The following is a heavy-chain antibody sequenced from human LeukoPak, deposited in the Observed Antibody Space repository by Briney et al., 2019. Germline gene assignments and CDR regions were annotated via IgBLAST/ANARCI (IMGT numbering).Heavy chain of an antibody. V-gene: IGHV4-31*03. J-gene: IGHJ4*02. CDR1: GGSISSGVHY. Sequence: SETLSLTCSVSGGSISSGVHYWSWIRHHPGKGLEWIGYIYYSGSTYYNPSLKRRVTISVDTSKNQFSLKLSSVTAADTAVYYWASGSWYPVEYWGQGTLVTVSS. CDR3: ASGSWYPVEY. CDR2: IYYSGST. D-gene: IGHD6-13*01.